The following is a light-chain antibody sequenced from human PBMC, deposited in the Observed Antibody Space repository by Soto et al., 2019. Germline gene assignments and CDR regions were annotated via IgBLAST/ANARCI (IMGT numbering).Light chain of an antibody. J-gene: IGLJ1*01. Sequence: QSVLTQPPSVSGAPGQRVTLSCTGSNSNIGTGYDVHWYQQLPGTAPKLLIYGNTKRPSGVPDRISGSKSGTSASLAITGLQAEDEADYYCQSYDNSLSGFYVFGTGTKLTVL. V-gene: IGLV1-40*01. CDR2: GNT. CDR1: NSNIGTGYD. CDR3: QSYDNSLSGFYV.